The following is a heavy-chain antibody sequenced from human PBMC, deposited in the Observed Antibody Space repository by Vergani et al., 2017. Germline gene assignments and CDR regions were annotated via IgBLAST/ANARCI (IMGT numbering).Heavy chain of an antibody. CDR1: GFTFDDYA. CDR2: ISWNSGSI. V-gene: IGHV3-9*01. Sequence: EVQLVESGGGLVQPGRSLRLSCAASGFTFDDYAMHWVRQAPGKGLEWVSGISWNSGSIGYADSVKGRFTISRDNAKNSLYLQMNSLRAEDTALYYCAKDRARAKNYYYYMDVWDKGP. D-gene: IGHD4/OR15-4a*01. J-gene: IGHJ6*03. CDR3: AKDRARAKNYYYYMDV.